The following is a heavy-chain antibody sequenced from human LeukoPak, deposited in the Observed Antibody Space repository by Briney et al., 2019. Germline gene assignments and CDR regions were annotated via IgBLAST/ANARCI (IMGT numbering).Heavy chain of an antibody. CDR2: ISSSSTYI. Sequence: KTGGSLRLSCAASGFTFSSYALSWVRQAPGKVLEWVSTISSSSTYIYYADSVKGRITISRDNAKNSLSLQMNSLRAEDTAVYYCARDLSTGGASDYWGQGTLVTVSS. V-gene: IGHV3-21*01. CDR3: ARDLSTGGASDY. D-gene: IGHD3-16*01. CDR1: GFTFSSYA. J-gene: IGHJ4*02.